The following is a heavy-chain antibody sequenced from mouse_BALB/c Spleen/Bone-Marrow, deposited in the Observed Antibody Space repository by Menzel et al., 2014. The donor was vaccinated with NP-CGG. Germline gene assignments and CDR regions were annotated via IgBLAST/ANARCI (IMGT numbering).Heavy chain of an antibody. V-gene: IGHV14-3*02. CDR1: GLNIKDTY. J-gene: IGHJ2*01. Sequence: VQLKESGAELVKPGASVKLSCTASGLNIKDTYMHWVKQRPEQGLEWIGRIDPANGNTKYDPKSQGKATITADTSSNTAYLQLNSLTSEDTAVYYCARYYYGSSLFDYWGQGTTLTVSS. CDR3: ARYYYGSSLFDY. CDR2: IDPANGNT. D-gene: IGHD1-1*01.